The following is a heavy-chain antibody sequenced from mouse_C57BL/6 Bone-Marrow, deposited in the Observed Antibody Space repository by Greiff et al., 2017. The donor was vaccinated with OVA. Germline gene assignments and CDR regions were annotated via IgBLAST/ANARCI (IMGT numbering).Heavy chain of an antibody. J-gene: IGHJ4*01. Sequence: VKLQESGAELARPGASVKLSCKASGYTFTSYGISWVKQRPGQGLEWIGEIYPRSGNTYYNEKLKGKATLTADKSSSTAYMELRSLTSEDSAVYFCARSDYYGSSYAMDYWGQGTSVTVSS. CDR3: ARSDYYGSSYAMDY. V-gene: IGHV1-81*01. D-gene: IGHD1-1*01. CDR1: GYTFTSYG. CDR2: IYPRSGNT.